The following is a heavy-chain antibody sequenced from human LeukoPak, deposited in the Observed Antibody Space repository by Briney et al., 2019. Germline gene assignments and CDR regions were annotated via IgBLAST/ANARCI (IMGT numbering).Heavy chain of an antibody. V-gene: IGHV3-23*01. Sequence: GGSLRLSCAASGFTFSTYAMTWVRQAPGKGLEWVSTIRGIGGSTDYADSVKGRFTISRDNSKNTVYLQMNSLRAEDTAVYYCAKDGPYYYGSGSYYTNWGQGTLVTVSS. CDR2: IRGIGGST. CDR3: AKDGPYYYGSGSYYTN. CDR1: GFTFSTYA. J-gene: IGHJ4*02. D-gene: IGHD3-10*01.